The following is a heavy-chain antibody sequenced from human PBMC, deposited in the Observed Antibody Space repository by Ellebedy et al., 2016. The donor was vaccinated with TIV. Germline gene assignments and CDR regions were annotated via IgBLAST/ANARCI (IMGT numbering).Heavy chain of an antibody. Sequence: AASVKVSCKASGYIFTSYDINWVRQATGQGLEWMGWMNPNNGNTEYAQKFQGRVTMTRNTSISTAYMELSSLRPEDTAVYYFAGGSQFDPWGQGTLVTVSS. CDR1: GYIFTSYD. V-gene: IGHV1-8*01. J-gene: IGHJ5*02. CDR2: MNPNNGNT. CDR3: AGGSQFDP.